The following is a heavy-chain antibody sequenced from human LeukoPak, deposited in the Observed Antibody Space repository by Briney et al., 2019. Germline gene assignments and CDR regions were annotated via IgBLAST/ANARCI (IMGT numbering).Heavy chain of an antibody. CDR2: INQDGSEK. CDR3: VREGAYSTSSPAGY. CDR1: GFTFSSYW. V-gene: IGHV3-7*01. Sequence: GGSLRLSCSTSGFTFSSYWMSWVRQAPGKRLEWVANINQDGSEKYYVDSVKGRFIISRDNARNSLFLQMNILTAEDTAIYYCVREGAYSTSSPAGYWGQGTLVSVSS. J-gene: IGHJ4*02. D-gene: IGHD6-6*01.